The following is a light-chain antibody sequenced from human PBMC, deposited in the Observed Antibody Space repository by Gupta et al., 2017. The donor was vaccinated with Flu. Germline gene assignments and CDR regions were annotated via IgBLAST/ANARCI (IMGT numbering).Light chain of an antibody. CDR1: SSDVGAYHY. CDR3: KSDTKSRTGV. J-gene: IGLJ3*02. V-gene: IGLV2-14*01. Sequence: SIPISCTGTSSDVGAYHYVSWYKQYPGNAPQLVIYEVSQRPSGISNRVSGSKSGNTASLTISGLQAEDEAFYYGKSDTKSRTGVFGGGTQLTVL. CDR2: EVS.